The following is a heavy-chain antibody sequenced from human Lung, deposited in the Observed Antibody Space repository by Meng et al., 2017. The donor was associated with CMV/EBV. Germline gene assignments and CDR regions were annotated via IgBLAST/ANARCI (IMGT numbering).Heavy chain of an antibody. J-gene: IGHJ4*02. CDR1: GFTFSSYS. V-gene: IGHV3-21*01. CDR2: ISSSSSYI. Sequence: GESXKISCAASGFTFSSYSMNWVRQAPGKGLEWVSSISSSSSYIYYADSVKGRFTISRDNAKNSLYLQLNSLRAEDTAVYYCARYYDLWSGYQVANYYFDYXGQGXLVTVSS. CDR3: ARYYDLWSGYQVANYYFDY. D-gene: IGHD3-3*01.